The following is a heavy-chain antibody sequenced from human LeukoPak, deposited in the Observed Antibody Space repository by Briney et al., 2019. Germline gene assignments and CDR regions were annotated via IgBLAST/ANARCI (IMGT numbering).Heavy chain of an antibody. CDR1: GLTSSGYS. V-gene: IGHV3-21*01. Sequence: GGSLRLSCAASGLTSSGYSMNWVRQAPGKGLEWVSCISSSSNYIYYADSVKGRFTISRDNAKNSLYLQMNSLRAEDTAVYYCARDGLFGDQGYYFDYWGQGTLVTVSS. J-gene: IGHJ4*02. CDR3: ARDGLFGDQGYYFDY. D-gene: IGHD3-10*02. CDR2: ISSSSNYI.